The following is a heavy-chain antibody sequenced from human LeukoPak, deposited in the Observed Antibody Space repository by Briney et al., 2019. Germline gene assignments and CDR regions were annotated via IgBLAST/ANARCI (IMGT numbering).Heavy chain of an antibody. Sequence: PSETLSLTFTVSGGSISSGSYYWSWSRQPPGKGLEWIGTIYYSGSTYFNPSLKSRVTILVDTSKNQFSLKLSSVTAADTAVYYCAREGSGKASDYWGQGTLVTVSS. V-gene: IGHV4-39*07. CDR2: IYYSGST. D-gene: IGHD2-15*01. J-gene: IGHJ4*02. CDR3: AREGSGKASDY. CDR1: GGSISSGSYY.